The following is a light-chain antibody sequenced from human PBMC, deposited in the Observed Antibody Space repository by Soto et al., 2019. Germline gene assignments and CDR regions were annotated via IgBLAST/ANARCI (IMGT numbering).Light chain of an antibody. J-gene: IGKJ3*01. CDR2: DAS. CDR1: QDISNY. Sequence: DIQMTQSPSSLSASVGDRVTITCQASQDISNYLNWYQQKPGKAPKLLIYDASNLETGVPSRFSGSGSGTDFTFTISSLQPEDIATDYCQQYDNIPPTFGHGTKVDIK. V-gene: IGKV1-33*01. CDR3: QQYDNIPPT.